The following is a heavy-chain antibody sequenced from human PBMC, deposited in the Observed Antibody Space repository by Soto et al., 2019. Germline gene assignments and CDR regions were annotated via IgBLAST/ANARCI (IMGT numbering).Heavy chain of an antibody. D-gene: IGHD3-10*01. CDR2: IYYSGSP. CDR1: GGSLSSGDYY. J-gene: IGHJ6*02. CDR3: ARENGVVRYGMDV. V-gene: IGHV4-30-4*01. Sequence: QMQLQESGPGLVKPSQTLSLTCTVSGGSLSSGDYYWSWIRQPPGKGLEWIGYIYYSGSPYYNPSLTSRLXXSXDXXENQFSLKLHSVTAADTAVYYCARENGVVRYGMDVWGQGTTVTVSS.